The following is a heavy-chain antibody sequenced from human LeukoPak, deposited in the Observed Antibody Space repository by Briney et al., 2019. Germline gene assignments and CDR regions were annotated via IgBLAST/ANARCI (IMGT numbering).Heavy chain of an antibody. CDR2: INTDGSST. D-gene: IGHD3-10*01. V-gene: IGHV3-74*01. J-gene: IGHJ2*01. Sequence: GSLCPSRAASGFTFSSYWMYWVRQAPGKGLVWVLRINTDGSSTSHADSVKGRFTISRDNSKNTLHLQMNSLRVEDTAVYYCARDTDYYGAGRHGYFDLWPWRPVLTVSS. CDR1: GFTFSSYW. CDR3: ARDTDYYGAGRHGYFD.